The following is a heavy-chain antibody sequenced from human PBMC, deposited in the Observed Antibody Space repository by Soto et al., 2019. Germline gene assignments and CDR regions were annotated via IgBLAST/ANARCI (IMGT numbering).Heavy chain of an antibody. CDR2: ISYDGSNK. V-gene: IGHV3-30-3*01. J-gene: IGHJ3*02. CDR1: GFTFSSYA. Sequence: QVQLVESGGGVVQPGRSLRLSCAASGFTFSSYAMHWVRQAPGKGLEWVAVISYDGSNKYYADSVKGRFTISRDNSKNTLYLLMNSLRAEDTAVYYCARLDGHDAFDIWGQGTMVTVSS. CDR3: ARLDGHDAFDI.